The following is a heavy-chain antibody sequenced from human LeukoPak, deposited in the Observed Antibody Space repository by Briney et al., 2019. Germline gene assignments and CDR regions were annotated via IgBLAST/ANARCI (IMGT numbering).Heavy chain of an antibody. J-gene: IGHJ4*02. CDR2: ISTSGSII. Sequence: PGGSLRLSCAASGFTFSDYEMNWGRQAPGKGLEWVSHISTSGSIIHYADSVKGRFTISRDNSKNTLYLQMNSLRAEDTAVYYCAKDTLVVRGVKRRGCPDYWGQGTLVTVSS. V-gene: IGHV3-23*01. CDR3: AKDTLVVRGVKRRGCPDY. D-gene: IGHD3-10*01. CDR1: GFTFSDYE.